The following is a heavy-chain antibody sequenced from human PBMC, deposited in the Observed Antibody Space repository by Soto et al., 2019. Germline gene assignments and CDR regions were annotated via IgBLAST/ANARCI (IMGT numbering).Heavy chain of an antibody. CDR2: INHSGST. CDR3: ARVNYDFWSGYYTDY. J-gene: IGHJ4*02. V-gene: IGHV4-34*01. D-gene: IGHD3-3*01. CDR1: GGSVSGYY. Sequence: SETLSLTCAVCGGSVSGYYWSWIRQPPGKGLEWIGEINHSGSTNYNPSLKSRVTISVDTSKNQFSLKLSSVTAADTAVYYCARVNYDFWSGYYTDYWGQGTLVTVSS.